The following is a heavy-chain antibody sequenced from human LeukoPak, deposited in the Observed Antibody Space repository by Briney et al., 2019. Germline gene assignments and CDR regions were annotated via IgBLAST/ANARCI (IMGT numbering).Heavy chain of an antibody. D-gene: IGHD2-15*01. CDR2: INPNSGGT. CDR3: ARAPRYCSGGSCYYFDY. Sequence: ASVKVSCKASGYTFTGYYMHWVRQAPGQGLEWMGRINPNSGGTNYAQKFQGRVTMTRDTSISTAYMELSRLRSDDTAVYYCARAPRYCSGGSCYYFDYWGQGTLVTVSS. CDR1: GYTFTGYY. V-gene: IGHV1-2*06. J-gene: IGHJ4*02.